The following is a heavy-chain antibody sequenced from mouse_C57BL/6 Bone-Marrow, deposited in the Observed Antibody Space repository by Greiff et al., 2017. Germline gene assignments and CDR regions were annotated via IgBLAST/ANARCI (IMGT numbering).Heavy chain of an antibody. D-gene: IGHD1-1*01. V-gene: IGHV1-64*01. CDR3: AGVLRFYAMDY. J-gene: IGHJ4*01. CDR2: IHPNSGST. CDR1: GYTFTSYW. Sequence: QVQLQQPGAELVKPGASVKLSCKASGYTFTSYWMHWVKQRPGQGLEWIGMIHPNSGSTNYNEKFKSKATLTVDKSSSTAYMQLSSLTSADSAVYYCAGVLRFYAMDYWGQGTSVTVSS.